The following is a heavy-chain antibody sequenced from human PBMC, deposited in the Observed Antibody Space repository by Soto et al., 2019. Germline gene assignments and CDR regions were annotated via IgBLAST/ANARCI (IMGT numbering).Heavy chain of an antibody. V-gene: IGHV1-69*13. Sequence: SVKVSCKASGGTFSSYTISWVRQAPGQGLEWMGRIIPIFGTANYAQKFQGRVTITADESTSTAYMELSSLRSEDTAVYYCARDPLDYGDYGPPDYWGQGTLVTVS. CDR2: IIPIFGTA. CDR1: GGTFSSYT. CDR3: ARDPLDYGDYGPPDY. J-gene: IGHJ4*02. D-gene: IGHD4-17*01.